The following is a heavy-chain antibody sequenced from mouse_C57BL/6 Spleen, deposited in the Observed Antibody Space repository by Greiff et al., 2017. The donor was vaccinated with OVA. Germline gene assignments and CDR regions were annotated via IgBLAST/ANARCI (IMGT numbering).Heavy chain of an antibody. V-gene: IGHV14-3*01. J-gene: IGHJ3*01. D-gene: IGHD2-4*01. CDR1: GFNIKNTY. CDR3: ARTTMIKGWFAY. Sequence: EVMLVESVAELVRPGASVKLSCTASGFNIKNTYMHWVKQRPEQGLEWIGRIDPANGNTKYAPKFQGKATITADTSSNTAYLQLSSLTSEDTAIYYCARTTMIKGWFAYWGQGTLVTVSA. CDR2: IDPANGNT.